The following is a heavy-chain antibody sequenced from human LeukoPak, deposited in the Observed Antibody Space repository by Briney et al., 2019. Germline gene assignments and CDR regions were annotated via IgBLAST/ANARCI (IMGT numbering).Heavy chain of an antibody. CDR3: TTDPADYGGNWFDP. Sequence: PGGSLRLSCAASGFTFSNAWMSWVRQAPGKGLEWVGRIKSKTDGGTTDYAAPVKGRFTISRDDSKSTLYLQMNSLKTEDTAVYYCTTDPADYGGNWFDPWGQGTLVTVSS. CDR1: GFTFSNAW. D-gene: IGHD4-23*01. CDR2: IKSKTDGGTT. J-gene: IGHJ5*02. V-gene: IGHV3-15*01.